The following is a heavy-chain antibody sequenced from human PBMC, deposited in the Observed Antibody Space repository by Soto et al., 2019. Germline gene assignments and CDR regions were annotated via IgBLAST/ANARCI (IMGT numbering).Heavy chain of an antibody. Sequence: EVQLVESGGGLVQPGGSLRLSCAASGFTVSSNYMSWVRQAPGKGLEWVSVIYSGGSTYYADSVKGRFTISRHNSKNTLYLQMNSLRAEDTAVYYCAREGLLNYYYYGMDVWGQGTTVTVSS. V-gene: IGHV3-53*04. CDR3: AREGLLNYYYYGMDV. CDR2: IYSGGST. J-gene: IGHJ6*02. CDR1: GFTVSSNY.